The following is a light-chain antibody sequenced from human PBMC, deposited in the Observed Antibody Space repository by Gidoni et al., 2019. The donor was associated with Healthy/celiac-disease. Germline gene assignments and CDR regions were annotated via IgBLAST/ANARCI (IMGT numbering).Light chain of an antibody. CDR3: QSYDSSLSGSVV. Sequence: QSVLTQPPSVSGAPGQSVTISCTGSSSNIGAGYDVHWYQQLPGTAPKLLIYGHSNRTSGVPDRFSGSKSGTSASLAITGLQAEDEADYYSQSYDSSLSGSVVFGGGTKLTVL. J-gene: IGLJ2*01. CDR2: GHS. V-gene: IGLV1-40*01. CDR1: SSNIGAGYD.